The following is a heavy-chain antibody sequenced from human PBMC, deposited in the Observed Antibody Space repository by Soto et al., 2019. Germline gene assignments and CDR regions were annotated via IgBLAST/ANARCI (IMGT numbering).Heavy chain of an antibody. V-gene: IGHV3-72*01. CDR3: ARGEHDFWSGDPGYYYYYGMDV. CDR2: TRNKANSYTT. D-gene: IGHD3-3*01. CDR1: GFTFSDHY. Sequence: EVQLVESGGGLVQPGGSLRLSCAASGFTFSDHYMDWVRQAPGKGLEWVGRTRNKANSYTTEYAASVKGRFTISRDDSKNSLYLQMNSLKTEDTAVYYCARGEHDFWSGDPGYYYYYGMDVWGQGTTVTVSS. J-gene: IGHJ6*02.